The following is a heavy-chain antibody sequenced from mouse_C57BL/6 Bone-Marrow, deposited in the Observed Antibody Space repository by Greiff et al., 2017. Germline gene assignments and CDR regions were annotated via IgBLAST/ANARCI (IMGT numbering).Heavy chain of an antibody. V-gene: IGHV1-55*01. D-gene: IGHD2-1*01. CDR2: IYPGSGST. Sequence: QVQLQQPGAELVKPGASVKMSCKASGYTFTSYWITWVKQRPGQGLEWIGDIYPGSGSTNYNEKFKSKATLTVDTSSSTAYMQLSSLTSEDSAVYYCARGGNYDYYAMDYWGRGTSVTVSS. J-gene: IGHJ4*01. CDR3: ARGGNYDYYAMDY. CDR1: GYTFTSYW.